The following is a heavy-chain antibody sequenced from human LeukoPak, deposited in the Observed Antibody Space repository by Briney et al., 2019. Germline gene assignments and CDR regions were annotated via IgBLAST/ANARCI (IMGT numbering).Heavy chain of an antibody. CDR1: GYTFANFG. CDR3: ARTCSSSSCYMVH. D-gene: IGHD2-2*02. V-gene: IGHV1-18*01. J-gene: IGHJ4*02. CDR2: ISVYNGNT. Sequence: ASVKVSCMASGYTFANFGITWVRQAPGQGLERMGWISVYNGNTNYAQNLQGRVTLTTDTSTSTAYMELRSLRSDDTALYYCARTCSSSSCYMVHWGQGTLVTVSS.